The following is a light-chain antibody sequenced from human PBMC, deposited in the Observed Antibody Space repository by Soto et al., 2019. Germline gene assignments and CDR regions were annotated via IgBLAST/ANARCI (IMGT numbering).Light chain of an antibody. CDR2: DAS. CDR1: QTITTW. CDR3: QPRSNWPLT. Sequence: GGRVSITFRASQTITTWMAWYQQKPGKAPKLLVYDASTLQSGVATRFSGSGSGTEFTLTNSSLQPDDFAVYYCQPRSNWPLTFGGGNKGGYQ. J-gene: IGKJ4*01. V-gene: IGKV1-5*01.